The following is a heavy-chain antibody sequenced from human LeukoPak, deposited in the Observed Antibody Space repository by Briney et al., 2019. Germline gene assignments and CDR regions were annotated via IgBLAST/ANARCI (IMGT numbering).Heavy chain of an antibody. D-gene: IGHD5-12*01. V-gene: IGHV1-2*06. J-gene: IGHJ3*02. CDR2: INPNSGGT. CDR3: ARDRHSGYDAFDI. Sequence: ASVKVSCKASGYTFTGYYMHGVRQAPGQGLEWMGRINPNSGGTNYAQKFQGRVTMARDTSISTAYMELSRLRSDDTAVYYCARDRHSGYDAFDIWGQGTMATVSS. CDR1: GYTFTGYY.